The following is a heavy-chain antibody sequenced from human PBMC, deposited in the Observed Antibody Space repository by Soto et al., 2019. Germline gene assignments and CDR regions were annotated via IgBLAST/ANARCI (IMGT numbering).Heavy chain of an antibody. CDR2: INPNRGVT. V-gene: IGHV1-2*02. CDR1: GYTFTDYC. CDR3: ARDRQGRIGRLRDSSGLDY. Sequence: ASVKVSCKASGYTFTDYCLHWVRQAPGQGLEWMGWINPNRGVTNYAQKFQGRVTLTRDTSITTVYMELGSLKSDDTAIYYCARDRQGRIGRLRDSSGLDYWGQGTLVTVSS. D-gene: IGHD6-25*01. J-gene: IGHJ4*02.